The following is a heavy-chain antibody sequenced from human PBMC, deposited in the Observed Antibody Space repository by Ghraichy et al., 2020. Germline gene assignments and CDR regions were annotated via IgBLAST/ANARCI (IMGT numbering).Heavy chain of an antibody. V-gene: IGHV3-74*01. J-gene: IGHJ3*01. Sequence: GGSLRLSCTASGFTFITHWMHWVRQAPGKGLVWVSHIDHDGTITTYADSVKGRFTISRDNAKNTLYLQMNSLRVEDTAVYYCSREAGSGGISYGSDVWGQGPMVTVSS. CDR1: GFTFITHW. D-gene: IGHD6-6*01. CDR3: SREAGSGGISYGSDV. CDR2: IDHDGTIT.